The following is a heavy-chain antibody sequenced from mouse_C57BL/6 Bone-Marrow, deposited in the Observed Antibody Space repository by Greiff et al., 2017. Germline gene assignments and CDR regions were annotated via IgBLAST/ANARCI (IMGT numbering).Heavy chain of an antibody. V-gene: IGHV1-7*01. D-gene: IGHD2-1*01. Sequence: VQLKESGAELAKPGASVKLSCKASGYTFTSYWMHWVKQRPGQGLEWIGYINPSSGYTKYNQKFKDKATLTADKSSSTAYMQLSSLTYEDSAVYYCARGYYGNYAYWYFDVWGTGTTVTVSS. CDR1: GYTFTSYW. CDR3: ARGYYGNYAYWYFDV. J-gene: IGHJ1*03. CDR2: INPSSGYT.